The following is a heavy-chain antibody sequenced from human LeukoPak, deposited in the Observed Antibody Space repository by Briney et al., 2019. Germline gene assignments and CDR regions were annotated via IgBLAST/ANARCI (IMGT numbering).Heavy chain of an antibody. CDR3: ARQTGSGLFILP. D-gene: IGHD3/OR15-3a*01. CDR2: IYYSGNT. CDR1: GVSISSSNSY. Sequence: SSETLSLTCTVSGVSISSSNSYWGWIRQPPGKGLEWIGSIYYSGNTYYNASLKSQVSISINTSKNQFSLRLTSVTAADTAVYYCARQTGSGLFILPGGQGTLVTVSS. V-gene: IGHV4-39*01. J-gene: IGHJ4*02.